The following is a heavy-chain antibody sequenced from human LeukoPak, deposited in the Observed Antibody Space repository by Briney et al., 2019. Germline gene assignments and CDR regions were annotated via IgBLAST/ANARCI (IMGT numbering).Heavy chain of an antibody. CDR1: GFTFSSYW. D-gene: IGHD3-10*02. J-gene: IGHJ6*04. CDR3: AELGITMIGGV. V-gene: IGHV3-48*04. Sequence: GGSLRLSCAASGFTFSSYWMSWVRQAPGKGLEWVSYISSSGSTIYYADSVKGRFTISRDNAKNSMYLQMNSLRAEDTAVYYCAELGITMIGGVWGKGTTVTISS. CDR2: ISSSGSTI.